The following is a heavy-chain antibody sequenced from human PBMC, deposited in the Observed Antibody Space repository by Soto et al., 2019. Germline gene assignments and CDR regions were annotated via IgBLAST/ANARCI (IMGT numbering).Heavy chain of an antibody. J-gene: IGHJ5*02. Sequence: SETLSLTCTVSGGSVSSGSYYWSWIRQPPGKGLEWIGYIYYSGSTNYNPSLKSRVTISVDTSKNQFSLKLSSVTAADTAVYYCARCPLSVVVPAARGGWFDPWGQGTLVTVSS. CDR3: ARCPLSVVVPAARGGWFDP. CDR1: GGSVSSGSYY. CDR2: IYYSGST. D-gene: IGHD2-2*01. V-gene: IGHV4-61*01.